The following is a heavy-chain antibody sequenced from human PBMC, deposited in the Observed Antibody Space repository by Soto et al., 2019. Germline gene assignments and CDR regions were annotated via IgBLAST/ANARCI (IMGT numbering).Heavy chain of an antibody. CDR1: GFTFNNKW. CDR2: IDGAAATT. CDR3: ARGGAMGVDY. J-gene: IGHJ4*02. Sequence: GGSLRLSCTASGFTFNNKWMHWVRQAPGKGLVWLSRIDGAAATTNYADSVKGRFTISRDNAKNIVFLHVNGLRDEDTAVYYCARGGAMGVDYWGQGTLVTVSS. D-gene: IGHD1-26*01. V-gene: IGHV3-74*01.